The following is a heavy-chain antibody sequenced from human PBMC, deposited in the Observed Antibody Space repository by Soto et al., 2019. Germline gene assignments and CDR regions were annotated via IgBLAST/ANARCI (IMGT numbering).Heavy chain of an antibody. CDR1: GFTFSTYG. Sequence: PGGSLRLSCAASGFTFSTYGMSWVRQAPGKGLEWVSGISGRGGSTYYADSVEGRFTISRDNSKLTLYLQMNSLRAEDTAVYYCVKKLAADEPYSNHFCMDVWGQGTTVTVS. CDR3: VKKLAADEPYSNHFCMDV. D-gene: IGHD6-13*01. V-gene: IGHV3-23*01. CDR2: ISGRGGST. J-gene: IGHJ6*02.